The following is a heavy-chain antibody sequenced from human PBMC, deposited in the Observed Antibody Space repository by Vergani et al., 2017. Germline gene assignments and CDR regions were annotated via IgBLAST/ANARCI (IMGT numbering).Heavy chain of an antibody. Sequence: QAQLGQSDSEVKKPGDSVTLSCKTSGYPFVNHLITWVRQAPGQGLEWMGWISPYNHKTLYSQKVEGRVTMTSDTSSSTVFLELRRLTSDDTAIYYCARSQMATNDFDLWGRGTLVTVSS. V-gene: IGHV1-18*04. CDR2: ISPYNHKT. CDR3: ARSQMATNDFDL. D-gene: IGHD5-24*01. J-gene: IGHJ4*02. CDR1: GYPFVNHL.